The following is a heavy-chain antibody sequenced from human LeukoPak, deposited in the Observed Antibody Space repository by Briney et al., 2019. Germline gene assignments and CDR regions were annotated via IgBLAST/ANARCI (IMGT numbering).Heavy chain of an antibody. V-gene: IGHV4-34*01. J-gene: IGHJ3*02. Sequence: PSETLSLTCAVYGGSFSGYYWSWIRQPPGKGLEWIGEINHSGSTNYNPSLKSRVTISVDTSKNQFSLKLSSVTAADTAVYYCARADNYDFWSGYAANPDRPGAFDIWGQGTMVTVSS. D-gene: IGHD3-3*01. CDR1: GGSFSGYY. CDR3: ARADNYDFWSGYAANPDRPGAFDI. CDR2: INHSGST.